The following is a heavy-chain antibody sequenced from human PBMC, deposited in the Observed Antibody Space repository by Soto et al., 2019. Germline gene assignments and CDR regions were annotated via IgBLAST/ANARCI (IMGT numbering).Heavy chain of an antibody. Sequence: SETLSLTCTVSGGSISSGDSYWSWLRQHPGKGLEWIGYIYYSGNTDYNPSLKSRVTISVDTSKNQFSVKLSSVTAADTAVYYCARAHYYDSGGYVHDYWGQGTLVTVSS. CDR3: ARAHYYDSGGYVHDY. CDR1: GGSISSGDSY. V-gene: IGHV4-31*03. CDR2: IYYSGNT. D-gene: IGHD3-22*01. J-gene: IGHJ4*02.